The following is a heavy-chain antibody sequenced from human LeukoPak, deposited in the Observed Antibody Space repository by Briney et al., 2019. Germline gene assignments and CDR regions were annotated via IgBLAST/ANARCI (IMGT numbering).Heavy chain of an antibody. CDR3: ARVLGQLGPYYYHYMDV. J-gene: IGHJ6*03. Sequence: ASVKVTCKASGGTFSSYAISWVRQAPGQGLEWMGGIIPIFGTANYAQKFQGRVTITADESTSTAYMELSSLRSEDTAVYYCARVLGQLGPYYYHYMDVWGKGTTVTVSS. CDR1: GGTFSSYA. D-gene: IGHD6-6*01. V-gene: IGHV1-69*13. CDR2: IIPIFGTA.